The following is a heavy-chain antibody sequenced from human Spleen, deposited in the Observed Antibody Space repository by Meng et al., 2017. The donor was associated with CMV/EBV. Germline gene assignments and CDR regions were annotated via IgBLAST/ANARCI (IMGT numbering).Heavy chain of an antibody. D-gene: IGHD6-25*01. V-gene: IGHV3-30*03. CDR3: ARAMIIAARALDF. CDR1: GFSFSDYG. CDR2: TTYDGSIT. J-gene: IGHJ4*02. Sequence: GSLRLSCAVSGFSFSDYGMHWVRQAPGKGLEWVTFTTYDGSITYYADSVKGRFTISRDNSKNTLYLQMNSLRDEDTAVYYCARAMIIAARALDFWGQGTLVTVSS.